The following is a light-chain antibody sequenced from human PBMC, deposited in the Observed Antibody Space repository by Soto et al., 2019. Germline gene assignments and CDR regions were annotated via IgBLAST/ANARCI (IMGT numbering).Light chain of an antibody. CDR3: QQYNKWPAT. J-gene: IGKJ1*01. Sequence: EIVMTQSPATLSVSPGERATLSCRASQSVSSNLAWYQQKPGQAPRLLIYGASTRATGFPARFSGSGSGTEFTLTISSLQSEDFAVYYCQQYNKWPATFGQGTKVDTK. CDR2: GAS. V-gene: IGKV3-15*01. CDR1: QSVSSN.